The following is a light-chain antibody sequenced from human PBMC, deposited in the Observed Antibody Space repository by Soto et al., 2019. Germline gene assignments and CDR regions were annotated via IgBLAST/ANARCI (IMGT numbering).Light chain of an antibody. V-gene: IGLV2-8*01. CDR2: EVS. CDR3: TSYTGDDFTFV. J-gene: IGLJ1*01. Sequence: QSVLTQPPSASGSLGQSVTISCTGTSSDIGTYDYVSWYQQHPGRAPKLIIFEVSKRPLGVPDRFPGSKSGNTASLIVSGLQPDDEAEYHCTSYTGDDFTFVFGTGTKVTVL. CDR1: SSDIGTYDY.